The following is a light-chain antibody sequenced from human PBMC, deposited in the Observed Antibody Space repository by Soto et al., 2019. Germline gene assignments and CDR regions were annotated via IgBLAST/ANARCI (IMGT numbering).Light chain of an antibody. CDR2: DAS. CDR1: QSVTTY. V-gene: IGKV3-11*01. J-gene: IGKJ4*01. Sequence: EIVLTQSPATLSLSPGERATLSCRASQSVTTYLAWYQQKPGQAPRLLIYDASSRATGIPARFSGSGSGTDFTLTISRLEPEDFAFYYCLQRSNWPPLLSFGGGTKVEIK. CDR3: LQRSNWPPLLS.